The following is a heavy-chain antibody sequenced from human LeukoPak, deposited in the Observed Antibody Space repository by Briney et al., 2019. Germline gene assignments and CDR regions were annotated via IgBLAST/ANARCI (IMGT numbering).Heavy chain of an antibody. CDR2: ISWNSGSI. D-gene: IGHD1-26*01. J-gene: IGHJ4*02. CDR3: ATSYSGSYYHFDY. V-gene: IGHV3-9*01. Sequence: GGSLRPSCAASGFTFDDYAMHWVRQAPGKGLEWVSGISWNSGSIGYADSVKGRFTISRDNAKNSLYLQMNSLRAEDTALYYCATSYSGSYYHFDYWGQGTLVTVSS. CDR1: GFTFDDYA.